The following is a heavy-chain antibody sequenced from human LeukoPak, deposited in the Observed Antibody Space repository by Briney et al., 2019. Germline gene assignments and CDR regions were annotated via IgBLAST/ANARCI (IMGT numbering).Heavy chain of an antibody. V-gene: IGHV3-48*02. J-gene: IGHJ3*02. D-gene: IGHD3-10*01. CDR3: ARVLRGAFDI. Sequence: GGSLRLSCAASGFTFSSSNMHWARQAPGKGLEWVSHISTSSGTIYYADSVKGRFTISRDNAKNSLYLQMNSLRDEDTAVYYCARVLRGAFDIWGQGTMVTVSS. CDR2: ISTSSGTI. CDR1: GFTFSSSN.